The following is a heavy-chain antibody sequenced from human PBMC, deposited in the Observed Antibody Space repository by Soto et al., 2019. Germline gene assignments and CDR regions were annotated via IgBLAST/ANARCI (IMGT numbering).Heavy chain of an antibody. V-gene: IGHV4-39*07. D-gene: IGHD5-18*01. J-gene: IGHJ4*02. Sequence: SATLSLTCTFSGGSISSASYYLSWIHQPPGKGLEWIGEINHSGSTNYNPSLKSRVTLSVDTSKNQFSLKLRSVTAADTAVYYCASREVDTPMVNYYWGQGNLVTVSS. CDR3: ASREVDTPMVNYY. CDR2: INHSGST. CDR1: GGSISSASYY.